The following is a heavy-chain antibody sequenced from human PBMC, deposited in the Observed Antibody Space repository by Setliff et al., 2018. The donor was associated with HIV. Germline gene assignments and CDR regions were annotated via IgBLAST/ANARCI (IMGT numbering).Heavy chain of an antibody. D-gene: IGHD6-13*01. J-gene: IGHJ4*02. V-gene: IGHV3-30*01. Sequence: PGGSLRLSCAASGFTFSSYAMYWVRQAPGKGLEWVAIISYDGSKIYYADSVKGRFTISRDNSNNTLYLQMNSLRAEDTAVYYCARDSGSTWYASSRSDYWGQGTLVTVSS. CDR1: GFTFSSYA. CDR3: ARDSGSTWYASSRSDY. CDR2: ISYDGSKI.